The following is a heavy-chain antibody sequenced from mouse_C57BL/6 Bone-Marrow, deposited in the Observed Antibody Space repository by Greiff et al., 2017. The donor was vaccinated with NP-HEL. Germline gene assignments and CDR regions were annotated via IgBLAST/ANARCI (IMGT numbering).Heavy chain of an antibody. J-gene: IGHJ4*01. Sequence: EVQLQQSGPELVKPGASVKISCKASGYTFTDYYMNWVKQSHGKSLEWIGDLNPYHGGNSYNQKFKGKATLTVDKSSSTAYMELRSLTSEDSAVYYCARATYYDYDGAMDFWGQGTSVTVSS. CDR2: LNPYHGGN. CDR1: GYTFTDYY. CDR3: ARATYYDYDGAMDF. V-gene: IGHV1-26*01. D-gene: IGHD2-4*01.